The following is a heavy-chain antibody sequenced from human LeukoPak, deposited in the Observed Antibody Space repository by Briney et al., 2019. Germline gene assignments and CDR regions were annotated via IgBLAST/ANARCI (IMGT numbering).Heavy chain of an antibody. D-gene: IGHD3-9*01. Sequence: PSETLSLTCAVYGGSSSGYYWSWIRQPPGKGLEWIGEINHSGSTNYNPSLKSRVTISVDTSKNQFSLKLSSVTAADTAVYYCARGGLRYFDWLYNWFDPWGQGTLVTVSS. V-gene: IGHV4-34*01. CDR3: ARGGLRYFDWLYNWFDP. J-gene: IGHJ5*02. CDR1: GGSSSGYY. CDR2: INHSGST.